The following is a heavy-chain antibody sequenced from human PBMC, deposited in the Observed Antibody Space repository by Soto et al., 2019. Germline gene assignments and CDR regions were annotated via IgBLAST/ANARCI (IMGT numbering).Heavy chain of an antibody. CDR1: GFTFSSYG. D-gene: IGHD3-10*01. J-gene: IGHJ6*02. CDR3: AREGEWFGELLYYYYGMDV. Sequence: GGSLRLSCAASGFTFSSYGMHWVRQAPGKGLEWVAVIWYDGSNKYYADSVKGRLTISRDNSKNTLYLQMNSLRAEDTAVYYCAREGEWFGELLYYYYGMDVWGQGTTVTVSS. CDR2: IWYDGSNK. V-gene: IGHV3-33*01.